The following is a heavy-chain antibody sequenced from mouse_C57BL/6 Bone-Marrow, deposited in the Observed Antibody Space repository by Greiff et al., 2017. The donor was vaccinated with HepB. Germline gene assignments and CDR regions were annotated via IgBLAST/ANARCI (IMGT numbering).Heavy chain of an antibody. V-gene: IGHV1-64*01. CDR1: GYTFTSYW. Sequence: QVQLQQPGAELVKPGASVKLSCKASGYTFTSYWMHWVKQRPGQGLEWIGMIHPNSGSTNYNEKFKSKATLTVDKSSSTAYMQLSSLTSEDSAVYYCAPNYYGSSPWFAYWGKGTLVTVSA. J-gene: IGHJ3*01. CDR2: IHPNSGST. CDR3: APNYYGSSPWFAY. D-gene: IGHD1-1*01.